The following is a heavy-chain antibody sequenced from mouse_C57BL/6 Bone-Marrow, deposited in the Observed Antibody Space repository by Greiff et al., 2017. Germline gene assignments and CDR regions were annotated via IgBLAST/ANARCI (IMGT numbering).Heavy chain of an antibody. J-gene: IGHJ4*01. CDR1: GFSLTSYG. V-gene: IGHV2-5*01. CDR3: AKDYGSSDYAMDY. D-gene: IGHD1-1*01. CDR2: IWRGGST. Sequence: VKLVESGPGLVQPSQSLSITCTVSGFSLTSYGVHWVRQSPGKGLEWLGVIWRGGSTDYNAAFMSRLSITKDNSKSQVFFKMNSLQADDTAIYYCAKDYGSSDYAMDYWGQGTSVTVSS.